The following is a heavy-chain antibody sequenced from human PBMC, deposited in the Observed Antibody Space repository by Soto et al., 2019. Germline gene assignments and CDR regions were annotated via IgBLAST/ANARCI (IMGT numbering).Heavy chain of an antibody. J-gene: IGHJ6*02. CDR3: ARHLLPGIERYGMDV. CDR1: GYSFTSYW. V-gene: IGHV5-51*01. D-gene: IGHD6-13*01. CDR2: IYPGDSDT. Sequence: PGESLNISCKGSGYSFTSYWIGWVRQMPGKGLEWMGIIYPGDSDTRYSPSFQGQVTISADKSISTAYLQWSSLKASDTAMYYCARHLLPGIERYGMDVWGQGTTVTVSS.